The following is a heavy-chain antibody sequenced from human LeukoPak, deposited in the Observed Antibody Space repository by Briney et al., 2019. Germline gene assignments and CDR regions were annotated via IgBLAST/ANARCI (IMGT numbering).Heavy chain of an antibody. V-gene: IGHV3-48*01. CDR3: AREYGYSSSWPKGWRAFDI. CDR1: GFTFSSYA. CDR2: ISSSSSTI. J-gene: IGHJ3*02. Sequence: GGSLRLSCAASGFTFSSYAMSWVRQAPGKGLEWVSYISSSSSTIYYADSVKGRFTISRDNAKNSLYLQMNSLRAEDTAVYYCAREYGYSSSWPKGWRAFDIRGQGTMVTVSS. D-gene: IGHD6-13*01.